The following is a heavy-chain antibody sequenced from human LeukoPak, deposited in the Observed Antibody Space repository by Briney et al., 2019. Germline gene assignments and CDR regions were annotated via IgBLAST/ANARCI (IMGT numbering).Heavy chain of an antibody. CDR2: IYSGGST. CDR3: ARDRVNWNDVGGLFDY. D-gene: IGHD1-1*01. V-gene: IGHV3-53*01. J-gene: IGHJ4*02. CDR1: GFNVSSNY. Sequence: GGSLRLSCAASGFNVSSNYMSWVRQAPGKGLEWVSLIYSGGSTSYADSVKGRFTFSRDNSKNTLYLQMNSLRAEDTAVYYCARDRVNWNDVGGLFDYWGQGALVTVSS.